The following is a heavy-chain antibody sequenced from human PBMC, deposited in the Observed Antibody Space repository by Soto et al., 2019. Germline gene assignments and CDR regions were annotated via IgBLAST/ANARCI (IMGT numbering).Heavy chain of an antibody. CDR1: VRYISVGYYS. Sequence: TMSLTCAFSVRYISVGYYSWSSIRQPPGKALAWIGFIYNSGSTYYNSSLKSRVTISVDRSKNHFFLNLTSVTAADTDVYDSATYRKFFQIWGKGTKGTVSS. V-gene: IGHV4-30-2*01. CDR3: ATYRKFFQI. CDR2: IYNSGST. J-gene: IGHJ3*02.